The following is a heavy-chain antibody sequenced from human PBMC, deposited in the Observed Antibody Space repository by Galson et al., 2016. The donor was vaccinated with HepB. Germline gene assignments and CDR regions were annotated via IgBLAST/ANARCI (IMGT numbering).Heavy chain of an antibody. J-gene: IGHJ6*02. CDR2: ISSDGSTT. D-gene: IGHD3-9*01. Sequence: SLRLSCAASGFTFSSYWMHWVRQAPGRGLVWVSRISSDGSTTDYADSVKGRFTISRDNVKNTVYLQMNSLRAEDTAVYYCARDWSEIGYDVLTANYYYYHYGMDVWGQGTTVTVSS. CDR3: ARDWSEIGYDVLTANYYYYHYGMDV. V-gene: IGHV3-74*01. CDR1: GFTFSSYW.